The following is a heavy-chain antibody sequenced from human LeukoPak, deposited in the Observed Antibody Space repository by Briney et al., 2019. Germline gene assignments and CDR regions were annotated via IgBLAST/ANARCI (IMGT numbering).Heavy chain of an antibody. Sequence: GGSLRLSCAASGFTFSSYSMNWVRQAPGKGLEWVSYISSSSSTIYYADSVKGRFTISRDNAKNSLYLQMNSLRAEDTAVYYCARDVIIFDHDSSGNGDYWGQGTLVTVSS. J-gene: IGHJ4*02. CDR2: ISSSSSTI. CDR1: GFTFSSYS. D-gene: IGHD3-22*01. CDR3: ARDVIIFDHDSSGNGDY. V-gene: IGHV3-48*01.